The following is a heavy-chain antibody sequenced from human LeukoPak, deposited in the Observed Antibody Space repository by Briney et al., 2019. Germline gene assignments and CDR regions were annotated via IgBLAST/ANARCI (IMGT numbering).Heavy chain of an antibody. D-gene: IGHD2-2*01. V-gene: IGHV4-39*07. Sequence: PSETLSLTCTVSGGSISSGGYYWSWIRQPPGKGLEWIGEINHSGSTNYNPSLKSRVTISVDTSKNQFSLKLSSVTAADTAVYYCARYYRLGFGDRYLRNIVVVPAAARRGLYGMDVWGQGTTVTVSS. CDR3: ARYYRLGFGDRYLRNIVVVPAAARRGLYGMDV. CDR2: INHSGST. J-gene: IGHJ6*02. CDR1: GGSISSGGYY.